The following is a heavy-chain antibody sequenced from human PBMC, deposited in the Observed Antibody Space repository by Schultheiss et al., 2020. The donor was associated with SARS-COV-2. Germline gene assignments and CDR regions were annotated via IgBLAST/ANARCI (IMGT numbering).Heavy chain of an antibody. Sequence: SETLSLTCTVSGGSISSGGYYWSWIRQHPGKGLEWIGYIYYSSSTYYNPSLKSRVTISVDTSKNQFSLKLSSVTAADTAVYYCARGNLGLLWFGTSVYGMDVWGQGTTVTVSS. CDR1: GGSISSGGYY. D-gene: IGHD3-10*01. CDR3: ARGNLGLLWFGTSVYGMDV. J-gene: IGHJ6*02. CDR2: IYYSSST. V-gene: IGHV4-31*03.